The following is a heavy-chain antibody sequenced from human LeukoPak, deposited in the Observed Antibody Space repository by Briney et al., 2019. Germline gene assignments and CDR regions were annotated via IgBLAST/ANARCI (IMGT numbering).Heavy chain of an antibody. CDR1: GFTFEDHV. CDR2: ISWSGDRM. V-gene: IGHV3-9*01. J-gene: IGHJ4*02. D-gene: IGHD2-2*01. Sequence: PGRSLRLSCAASGFTFEDHVMHWVRQAPGKGLEWVSSISWSGDRMGYADAVKGRFTISRDNAKNSLFLQMNSPRVEDTALYYCAKDLGGSATTVWGQGTLVTVSS. CDR3: AKDLGGSATTV.